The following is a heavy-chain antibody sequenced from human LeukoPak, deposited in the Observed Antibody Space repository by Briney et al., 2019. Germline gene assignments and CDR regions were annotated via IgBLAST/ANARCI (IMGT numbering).Heavy chain of an antibody. CDR1: GGSISSSSYY. J-gene: IGHJ4*02. V-gene: IGHV4-39*01. Sequence: PSETLSLTCTVSGGSISSSSYYWGWIRQPPGKGLEWIGSIYYSGSTYYNPSLKSRVTISVDTSKNRFSLKLSSVTAADTAVYYCARPHYGSGSYYPYYFDYWGQGTLVTVSS. D-gene: IGHD3-10*01. CDR3: ARPHYGSGSYYPYYFDY. CDR2: IYYSGST.